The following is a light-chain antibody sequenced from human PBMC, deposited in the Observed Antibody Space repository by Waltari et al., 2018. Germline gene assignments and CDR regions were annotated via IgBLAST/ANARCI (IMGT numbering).Light chain of an antibody. V-gene: IGKV3-11*01. CDR3: QQRANWLT. Sequence: EIVLTQSPATLSLSPGERATLSCRASQSVNNYLAWYQQRPGQAPRLLIYDASNRATGIPARFSGSGFGTDFTLTISTLEPEDFAVYYCQQRANWLTFGGGSKVENK. CDR1: QSVNNY. J-gene: IGKJ4*01. CDR2: DAS.